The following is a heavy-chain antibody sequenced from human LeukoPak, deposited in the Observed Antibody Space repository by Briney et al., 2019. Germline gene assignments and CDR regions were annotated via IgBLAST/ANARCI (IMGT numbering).Heavy chain of an antibody. Sequence: GASVKVSCKASGYTFTCYDINWVRQATGQGLEWMGWMNPNSGNTGYAQKFQGRVTMTRNTSISTAYMELSSLRSEDTAVYYCARSMVTKYYYYYYGMDVWGQGTTVTVSS. CDR2: MNPNSGNT. CDR1: GYTFTCYD. D-gene: IGHD2-21*02. V-gene: IGHV1-8*01. J-gene: IGHJ6*02. CDR3: ARSMVTKYYYYYYGMDV.